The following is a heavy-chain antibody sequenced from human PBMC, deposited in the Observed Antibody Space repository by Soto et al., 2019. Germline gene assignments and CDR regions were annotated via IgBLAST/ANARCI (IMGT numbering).Heavy chain of an antibody. CDR1: GYTFTSYA. CDR2: INAGNGNT. J-gene: IGHJ6*02. Sequence: GASVKVSCKASGYTFTSYAMHWVRQAPGQRLEWMGWINAGNGNTKYSQKFQGRVTITRDTSASTAYMELSSLRSEDTAVYYCARDQMLWFGEPYGMDVWGQGTTVTVSS. V-gene: IGHV1-3*01. CDR3: ARDQMLWFGEPYGMDV. D-gene: IGHD3-10*01.